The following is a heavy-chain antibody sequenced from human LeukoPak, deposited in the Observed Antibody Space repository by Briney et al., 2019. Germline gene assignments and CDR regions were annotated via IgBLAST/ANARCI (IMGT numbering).Heavy chain of an antibody. J-gene: IGHJ4*02. D-gene: IGHD6-19*01. V-gene: IGHV3-11*04. CDR3: ASRSPGDSSGWYAPLD. Sequence: GGSPRLSCAASGFTFSDYYMSWIRQAPGKGLEWVSYISSSGSTIYYADSVKGRFTISRDNAKNSLYLQMNSLRAEDTAVYYCASRSPGDSSGWYAPLDWGQGTLVTVSS. CDR2: ISSSGSTI. CDR1: GFTFSDYY.